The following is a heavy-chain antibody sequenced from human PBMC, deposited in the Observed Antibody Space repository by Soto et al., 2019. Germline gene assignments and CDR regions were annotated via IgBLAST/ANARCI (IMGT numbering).Heavy chain of an antibody. D-gene: IGHD6-13*01. J-gene: IGHJ4*02. Sequence: PGGSLRLSCAASGFTFSRYAMSWGRQAPGKGLEWVSAISGSGGSTYYADSVKGRFTISRDNSKNTLYLQMNSLRAEDTAVYYFAKELSPDISSWYLRLFDYWGQGT. V-gene: IGHV3-23*01. CDR2: ISGSGGST. CDR3: AKELSPDISSWYLRLFDY. CDR1: GFTFSRYA.